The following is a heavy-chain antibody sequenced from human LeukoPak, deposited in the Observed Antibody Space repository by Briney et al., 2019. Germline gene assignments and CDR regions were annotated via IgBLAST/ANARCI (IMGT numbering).Heavy chain of an antibody. D-gene: IGHD5-18*01. CDR1: GYSFTSYW. Sequence: GESLQISCKDSGYSFTSYWIGWVRQLPGKGLGWMGIIYPGDSDTRYSPSFQGQVTISADKSINTPYLQWSSLKASDTAIYYCARRGEAMDPFDYWGQGALVTVSS. V-gene: IGHV5-51*01. CDR2: IYPGDSDT. CDR3: ARRGEAMDPFDY. J-gene: IGHJ4*02.